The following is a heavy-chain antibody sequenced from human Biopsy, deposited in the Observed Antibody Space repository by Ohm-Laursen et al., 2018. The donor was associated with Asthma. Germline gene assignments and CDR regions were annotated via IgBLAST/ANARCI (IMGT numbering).Heavy chain of an antibody. J-gene: IGHJ6*02. CDR2: IIPFYGTA. D-gene: IGHD4-17*01. CDR3: ARDYDGDYVQRHLPLAY. V-gene: IGHV1-69*15. CDR1: GGTFSTFG. Sequence: GSSVKVSCKPSGGTFSTFGISWVRQAPGQGLEWMGRIIPFYGTATYAQNFQGRLTLTADESTSTAYMELSSLRSEDTAVYFCARDYDGDYVQRHLPLAYWGQGTTATVSS.